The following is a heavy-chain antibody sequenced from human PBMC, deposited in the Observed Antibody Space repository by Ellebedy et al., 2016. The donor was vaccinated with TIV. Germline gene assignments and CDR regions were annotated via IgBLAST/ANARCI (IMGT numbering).Heavy chain of an antibody. CDR2: INPNSGGT. CDR1: GYTFTGYY. J-gene: IGHJ6*02. CDR3: ARSVPRTYYGSGSYFSYYYYYGMDV. Sequence: ASVKVSCXASGYTFTGYYMHWVRQAPGQGLEWMGWINPNSGGTNYAQKFQGRVTMTSDTSISTAYMELSRLRSDDTAVYYCARSVPRTYYGSGSYFSYYYYYGMDVWGQGTTVTVSS. D-gene: IGHD3-10*01. V-gene: IGHV1-2*02.